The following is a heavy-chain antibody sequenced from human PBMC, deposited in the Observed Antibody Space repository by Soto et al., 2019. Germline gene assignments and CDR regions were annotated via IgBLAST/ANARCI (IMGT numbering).Heavy chain of an antibody. V-gene: IGHV4-39*02. D-gene: IGHD3-9*01. J-gene: IGHJ6*02. CDR1: SGSISTSGYY. Sequence: SEPLSLTCSVSSGSISTSGYYWGWIRQPPGTGLEWIGGISYSGSTYYNPSLKSRLTISVDTSKNHFSLKLTSVTAADTAVYYCARLLVRYFDWYNYYYYGMDVWGQGTTVTVLL. CDR3: ARLLVRYFDWYNYYYYGMDV. CDR2: ISYSGST.